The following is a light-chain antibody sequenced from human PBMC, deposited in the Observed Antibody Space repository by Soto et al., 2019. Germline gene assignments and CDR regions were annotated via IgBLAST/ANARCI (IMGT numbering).Light chain of an antibody. V-gene: IGKV3-20*01. Sequence: EIVLTQSPGTLSLSPGERATLSFRASQSISSSYLAWYQQKPGQAPRLLIYDASSRAPGIADRFSGSGSGTDFTLTISRLDPEDFAVYYCQQYGSAPPVTFGQGTRLQIK. CDR3: QQYGSAPPVT. CDR1: QSISSSY. J-gene: IGKJ5*01. CDR2: DAS.